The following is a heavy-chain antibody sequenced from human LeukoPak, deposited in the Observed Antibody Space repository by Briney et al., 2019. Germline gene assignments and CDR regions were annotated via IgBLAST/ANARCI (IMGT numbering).Heavy chain of an antibody. J-gene: IGHJ5*02. V-gene: IGHV4-59*08. CDR3: ARLVAVTGTADWFDP. Sequence: SETLSLTCTVSGGSLSNYFWSWIRQPPGKGLEWIGYIYSSGTTNYNPSLMSRVTISVDTSRNQFSLKLTSVTAADTAVYFCARLVAVTGTADWFDPWGQGALVTVSS. CDR2: IYSSGTT. CDR1: GGSLSNYF. D-gene: IGHD6-19*01.